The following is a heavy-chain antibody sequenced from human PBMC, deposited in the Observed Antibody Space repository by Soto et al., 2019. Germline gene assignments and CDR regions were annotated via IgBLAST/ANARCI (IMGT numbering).Heavy chain of an antibody. J-gene: IGHJ5*02. V-gene: IGHV4-59*08. CDR3: ARYEYSSGWYWFDP. CDR1: GGSLSSYY. CDR2: VYYSGNT. Sequence: PSETLSLTCAVSGGSLSSYYWTWIRQPPGKGLEWIGYVYYSGNTNYNPSLKSRVTISVDTSKNQFSLKLSSVTAADTAVYYCARYEYSSGWYWFDPWGQGTLVTVSS. D-gene: IGHD6-19*01.